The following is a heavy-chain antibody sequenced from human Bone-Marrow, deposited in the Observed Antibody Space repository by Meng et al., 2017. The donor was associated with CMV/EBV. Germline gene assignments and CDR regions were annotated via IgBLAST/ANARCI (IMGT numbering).Heavy chain of an antibody. D-gene: IGHD3-10*01. CDR2: ISGSGGST. CDR1: GFTFSTYP. CDR3: AKSYYGSGSNPIDY. Sequence: GGSLRLSCEGSGFTFSTYPMHWVRQAPGKGLEWVSAISGSGGSTYYADSVKGRFTISRDNSENMVYVQMNSLRAEDTAVYYCAKSYYGSGSNPIDYWGQGTLVTVSS. J-gene: IGHJ4*02. V-gene: IGHV3-23*01.